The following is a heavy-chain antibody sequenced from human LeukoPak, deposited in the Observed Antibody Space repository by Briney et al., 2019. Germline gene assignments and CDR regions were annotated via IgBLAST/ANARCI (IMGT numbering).Heavy chain of an antibody. J-gene: IGHJ4*02. CDR3: APSGSEYYFDY. Sequence: GGSLRLSCTASGFIFRDYVMSWVRQAPGKGPEWVAAIWRTGDWTHYVDSVKGRFTISRDNAKNSLYLQMNSLRAEDTAVYYCAPSGSEYYFDYWGQGTLVTVSS. V-gene: IGHV3-23*05. D-gene: IGHD3-3*01. CDR1: GFIFRDYV. CDR2: IWRTGDWT.